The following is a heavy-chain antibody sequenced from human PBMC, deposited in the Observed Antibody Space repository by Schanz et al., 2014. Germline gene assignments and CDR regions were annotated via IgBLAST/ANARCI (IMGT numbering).Heavy chain of an antibody. D-gene: IGHD3-3*01. Sequence: VQLLESGGGLVQPGGSLRLSCAGSGFTFSNYAIHWVRQAPGKGLEWVGVISSDGNQQYYVDSVRGRFTMSRDNSKNTVYLRMNGPRIEDTAVYYCAKDVDFWSGYYLDYWGQGTLVTVSS. V-gene: IGHV3-30*04. CDR1: GFTFSNYA. CDR2: ISSDGNQQ. J-gene: IGHJ4*02. CDR3: AKDVDFWSGYYLDY.